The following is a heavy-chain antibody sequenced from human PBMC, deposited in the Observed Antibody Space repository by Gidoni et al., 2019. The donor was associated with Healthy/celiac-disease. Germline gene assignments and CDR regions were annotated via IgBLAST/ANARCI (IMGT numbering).Heavy chain of an antibody. J-gene: IGHJ3*02. CDR1: GFTFSSYS. CDR2: ISSSSSYI. Sequence: EVQLVVFGGGLVKLGGSLHMSCADAGFTFSSYSMNWVRQAPGKGLGWVSSISSSSSYIYYADSVKGRFTISRDNAKNSLYLQMNSLRAEDTAVYYCARGVDGAFDIWGQGTMVTVSS. V-gene: IGHV3-21*02. D-gene: IGHD5-12*01. CDR3: ARGVDGAFDI.